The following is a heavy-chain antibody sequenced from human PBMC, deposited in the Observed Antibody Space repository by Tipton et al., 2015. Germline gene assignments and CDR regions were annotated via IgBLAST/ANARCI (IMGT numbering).Heavy chain of an antibody. CDR3: ARVGVNYGLDV. CDR2: ISTSVTT. Sequence: TLSLTCSVSGGFASSYYWGWIRQAAGKELEWIGRISTSVTTNFNPSLKSRVSMSLDTSKNEISLKLTSLIAADTAVYYCARVGVNYGLDVWGQGTTVTVS. J-gene: IGHJ6*02. V-gene: IGHV4-4*07. CDR1: GGFASSYY.